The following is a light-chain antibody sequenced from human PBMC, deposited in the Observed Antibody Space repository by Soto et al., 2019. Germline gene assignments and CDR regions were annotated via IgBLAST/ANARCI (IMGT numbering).Light chain of an antibody. Sequence: QSALTQPASVSGSPGQSITISCTGTSSDVGGYNYVSWYQQHPGKAPKLMIYDVSNRPSGVSNRFSGSKSGNTASLTISGLQAEDETDYYCSSYTGSSTYVLFGGGTKLTDL. V-gene: IGLV2-14*01. J-gene: IGLJ2*01. CDR3: SSYTGSSTYVL. CDR2: DVS. CDR1: SSDVGGYNY.